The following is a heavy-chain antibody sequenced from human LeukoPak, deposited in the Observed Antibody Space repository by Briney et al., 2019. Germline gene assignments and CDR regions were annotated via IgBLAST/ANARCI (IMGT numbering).Heavy chain of an antibody. J-gene: IGHJ4*02. D-gene: IGHD6-19*01. Sequence: GGSLRLSCAASGFTFRNFAMSWVRQAPGKGLEWVSGISGSGGSTSHAESVKGRFTISRDNSKNMVHLQMNSLTGEDTALYYCVRRGDASSGWGDHDFWGQGALVTVSS. CDR2: ISGSGGST. CDR3: VRRGDASSGWGDHDF. V-gene: IGHV3-23*01. CDR1: GFTFRNFA.